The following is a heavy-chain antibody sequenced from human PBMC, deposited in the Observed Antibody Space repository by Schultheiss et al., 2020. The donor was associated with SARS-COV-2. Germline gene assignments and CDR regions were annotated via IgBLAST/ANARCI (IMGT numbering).Heavy chain of an antibody. D-gene: IGHD2-15*01. Sequence: SETLSLTCTVSGGSISSGGYYWSWIRQHPGKGLEWIGYIYYSGSTNYNPSLKSRVTISVDTSKNQFSLKLSSVTAADTAVYYCARDQVDGMDVWGQGTTVTVSS. CDR2: IYYSGST. CDR3: ARDQVDGMDV. CDR1: GGSISSGGYY. J-gene: IGHJ6*02. V-gene: IGHV4-61*08.